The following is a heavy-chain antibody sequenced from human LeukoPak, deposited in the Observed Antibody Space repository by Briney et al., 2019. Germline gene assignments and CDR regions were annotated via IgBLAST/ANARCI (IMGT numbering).Heavy chain of an antibody. Sequence: TSGTLSLTCAVSGGSISSSNWWSWVRQPPGKGLEWIGEIYHSGSTNYNPSLKSRVTISVDKSKNQFSLKLTSVTAAGTAVYYCARTYKYGSGSYAENAFDIWGQGTMVTVSS. CDR2: IYHSGST. V-gene: IGHV4-4*02. D-gene: IGHD3-10*01. CDR1: GGSISSSNW. CDR3: ARTYKYGSGSYAENAFDI. J-gene: IGHJ3*02.